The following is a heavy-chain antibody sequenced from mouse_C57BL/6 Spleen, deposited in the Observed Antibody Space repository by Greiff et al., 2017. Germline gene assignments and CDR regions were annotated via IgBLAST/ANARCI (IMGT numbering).Heavy chain of an antibody. Sequence: VKLMESGPELVKPGASVKISCKASGYAFSSSWMNWVKQRPGKGLEWIGRIYPGDGDTNYNGKFKGKATLTADKSSSTAYMQLSSLTSEDSAVYFCASPAHNYWGQGTTLTVSS. CDR2: IYPGDGDT. V-gene: IGHV1-82*01. D-gene: IGHD3-2*02. J-gene: IGHJ2*01. CDR1: GYAFSSSW. CDR3: ASPAHNY.